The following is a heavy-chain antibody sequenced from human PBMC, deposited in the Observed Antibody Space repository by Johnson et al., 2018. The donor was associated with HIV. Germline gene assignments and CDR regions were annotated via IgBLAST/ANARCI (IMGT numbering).Heavy chain of an antibody. CDR1: GFTFSSYA. CDR3: ARGGVVWSLWGMAFDI. CDR2: ISYDGSNK. J-gene: IGHJ3*02. V-gene: IGHV3-30-3*01. D-gene: IGHD2-15*01. Sequence: QVQLVESGGGVVQPGRSLRLSCAASGFTFSSYAMHWVRQAPGKGLEWVAVISYDGSNKYYADSVKGRFTISRDNSKNTLYLQMNSLRAEDTAVYYCARGGVVWSLWGMAFDIWGQGTMVTVSS.